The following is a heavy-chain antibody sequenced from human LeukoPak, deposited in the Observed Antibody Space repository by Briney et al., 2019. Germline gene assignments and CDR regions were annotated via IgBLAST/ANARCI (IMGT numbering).Heavy chain of an antibody. CDR3: ATVVPAARFYWFDP. J-gene: IGHJ5*02. D-gene: IGHD2-2*01. V-gene: IGHV1-24*01. Sequence: ASVKVSFKVSGYTLTELSMHWVRQAPGKGLEWMGGFDPEDGETIYAQKFQGRVTMTEDTSTDTAYVELSSLRSEDTAVYYCATVVPAARFYWFDPWGQGTLVTVSS. CDR1: GYTLTELS. CDR2: FDPEDGET.